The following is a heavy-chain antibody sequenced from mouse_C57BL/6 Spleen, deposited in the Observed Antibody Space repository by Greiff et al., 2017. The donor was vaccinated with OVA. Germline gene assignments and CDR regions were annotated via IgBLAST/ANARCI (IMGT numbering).Heavy chain of an antibody. Sequence: QVQLQQPGAELVKPGASVKLSCKASGYTFSSYWMHWVKQRPGQGLEWIGMIHPNRGSTNYNEKFKSKATLTVDKSSSTAYMQLSSLTSEDSAVYYCARGPEDAMDYWGQGTSVTVSS. CDR3: ARGPEDAMDY. V-gene: IGHV1-64*01. CDR2: IHPNRGST. CDR1: GYTFSSYW. J-gene: IGHJ4*01.